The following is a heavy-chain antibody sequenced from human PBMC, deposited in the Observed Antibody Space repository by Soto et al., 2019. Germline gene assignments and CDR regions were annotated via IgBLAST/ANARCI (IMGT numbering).Heavy chain of an antibody. CDR2: ISGSGGST. CDR3: AKDLPTIFGVVIYYYGMDV. Sequence: GGSLRLSCAASGFTFSSYAMSWVRQAPGKGLEWVSAISGSGGSTYYADSVKGRFTISRDNSKNTLYLQMNSLRAEDTAVYYCAKDLPTIFGVVIYYYGMDVWGQGTTVTAP. V-gene: IGHV3-23*01. CDR1: GFTFSSYA. J-gene: IGHJ6*02. D-gene: IGHD3-3*01.